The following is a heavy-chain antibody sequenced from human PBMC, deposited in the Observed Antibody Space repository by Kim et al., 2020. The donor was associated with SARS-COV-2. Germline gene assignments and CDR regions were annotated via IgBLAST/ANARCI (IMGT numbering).Heavy chain of an antibody. Sequence: GGSLRLSCAASGFPFSTYWMTWVRQAPGKGLEWVANINQDGSEEYYVDSVKGRFTISRDNAKNSLYLQMNSLRAEDTAVYYCARGYNGDQYWGQGTLVTVSS. V-gene: IGHV3-7*01. J-gene: IGHJ4*02. D-gene: IGHD4-17*01. CDR3: ARGYNGDQY. CDR1: GFPFSTYW. CDR2: INQDGSEE.